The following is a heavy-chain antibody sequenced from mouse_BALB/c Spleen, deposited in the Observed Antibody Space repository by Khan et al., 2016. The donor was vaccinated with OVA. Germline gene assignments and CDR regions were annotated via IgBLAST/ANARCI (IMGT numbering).Heavy chain of an antibody. CDR2: VNPNTGGT. D-gene: IGHD2-14*01. Sequence: EVQLQESGPDLVKPGASVKISCKASGYSFTLYYMSWVKQSHGKSLEWIGRVNPNTGGTDHNQEFKGKAILTVDKSSNTAYMEIRSLTSEDSAVYYCARGYDFFAHWGQGTLVTVSA. CDR3: ARGYDFFAH. J-gene: IGHJ3*01. CDR1: GYSFTLYY. V-gene: IGHV1-26*01.